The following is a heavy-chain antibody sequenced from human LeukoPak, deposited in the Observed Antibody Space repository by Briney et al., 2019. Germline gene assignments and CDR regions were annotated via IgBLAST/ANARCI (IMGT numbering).Heavy chain of an antibody. CDR2: IIPILGIA. D-gene: IGHD6-13*01. CDR1: GGTFSSYA. Sequence: SVKVSCKASGGTFSSYAIRWVRQAPGQGLEWMGRIIPILGIANYAQKFQGRVTITADKSTSTAYMELSSLRSEDTAVYYCASTKGIAAAGQYFQHWGQGTLVTVSS. J-gene: IGHJ1*01. V-gene: IGHV1-69*04. CDR3: ASTKGIAAAGQYFQH.